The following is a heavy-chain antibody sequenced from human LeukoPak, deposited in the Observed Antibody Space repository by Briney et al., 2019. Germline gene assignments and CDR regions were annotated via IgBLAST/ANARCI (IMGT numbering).Heavy chain of an antibody. V-gene: IGHV1-8*01. CDR3: ARVSTMVRGVIVGDDAFDI. J-gene: IGHJ3*02. CDR2: MDPNSGNT. CDR1: GYTFTSYD. Sequence: ASVKVSCKASGYTFTSYDINWVRQATGQGLEWMGWMDPNSGNTGYAQKFQGRVTMTRNTSISTAYMEPSSLRSEDTAVYYCARVSTMVRGVIVGDDAFDIWGQGTMVTVSS. D-gene: IGHD3-10*01.